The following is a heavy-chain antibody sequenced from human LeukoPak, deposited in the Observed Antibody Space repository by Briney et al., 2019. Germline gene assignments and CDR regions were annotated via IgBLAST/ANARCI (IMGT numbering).Heavy chain of an antibody. CDR1: GGSISSSSYY. D-gene: IGHD2-2*01. V-gene: IGHV4-39*01. CDR3: ASHIGYCSSTSCYGSRQLHAFDI. Sequence: SETLSLTCTVSGGSISSSSYYWGWIRQPPGKGLEWIGSIYYSGSTYYNPSLKSRVTISVDTSKNQFSLKLSSVTAADTAVYYCASHIGYCSSTSCYGSRQLHAFDIWGQGTMVTVSS. J-gene: IGHJ3*02. CDR2: IYYSGST.